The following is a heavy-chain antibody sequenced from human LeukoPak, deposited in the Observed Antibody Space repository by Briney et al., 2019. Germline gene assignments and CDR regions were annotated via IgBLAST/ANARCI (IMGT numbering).Heavy chain of an antibody. CDR1: GFRFRNHW. J-gene: IGHJ4*02. D-gene: IGHD1-1*01. V-gene: IGHV3-7*01. Sequence: GGSLRLSCEASGFRFRNHWMTWVRQAPGKGLEWVANVRQDGGETFYVDSVKGRFTISRDNAKNSLFLQMNSLRAEDTALYYCARGSSLTTATSALFESWGQGSLVTVSS. CDR3: ARGSSLTTATSALFES. CDR2: VRQDGGET.